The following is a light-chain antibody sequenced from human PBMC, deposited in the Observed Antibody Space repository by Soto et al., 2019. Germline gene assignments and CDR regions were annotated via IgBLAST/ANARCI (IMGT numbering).Light chain of an antibody. CDR1: GSNIGKND. CDR3: GTWYTRLSVVV. V-gene: IGLV1-51*01. Sequence: QSVLTQPPSVSAAPGQKVTISCTGSGSNIGKNDVSWYLQLPGAAPKLLMYYTNKRPSGVPDRCSGSNTGTSATLGITGVQQGDEDDYYCGTWYTRLSVVVFGGGTKVTVL. CDR2: YTN. J-gene: IGLJ2*01.